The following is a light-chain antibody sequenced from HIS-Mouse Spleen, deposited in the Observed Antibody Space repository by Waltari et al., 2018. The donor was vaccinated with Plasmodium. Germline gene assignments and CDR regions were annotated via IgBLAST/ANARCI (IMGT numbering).Light chain of an antibody. J-gene: IGLJ2*01. Sequence: NFMQTQPHSVSESPGKTVTISCTRSSGSIASNYVPWYQQRPGSAPTTVIYEDNQRPSGVPDRFSGSIDSSSNSASLTISGLKTEDEADYYCQSYDSSNHVVFGGGTKLTVL. CDR2: EDN. CDR3: QSYDSSNHVV. V-gene: IGLV6-57*04. CDR1: SGSIASNY.